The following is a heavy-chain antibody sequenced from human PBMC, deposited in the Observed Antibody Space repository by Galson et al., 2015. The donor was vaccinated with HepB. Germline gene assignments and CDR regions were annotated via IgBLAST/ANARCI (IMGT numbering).Heavy chain of an antibody. CDR2: INHSGST. D-gene: IGHD3-10*01. CDR3: ARGEIWFGSDY. J-gene: IGHJ4*02. V-gene: IGHV4-34*01. Sequence: LSLTCAVYGGSFSGYYWSWIRQPPGKGLEWIGEINHSGSTNYNPSLKSRVTISVDTSKNQFSLKLSSVTAADTAVYYCARGEIWFGSDYWGQGTLVTVSS. CDR1: GGSFSGYY.